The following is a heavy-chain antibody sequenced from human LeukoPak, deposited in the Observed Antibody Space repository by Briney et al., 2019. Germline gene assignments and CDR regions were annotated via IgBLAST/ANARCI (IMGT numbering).Heavy chain of an antibody. Sequence: PGGSLRLSCAASGFTFGSYSMNWVRQAPGKGLEWVSSISSSSSYIYYADSVEGRFTISRDNAKNSLYLQMNSLRAEDTAVYYCARAAGYSSGWYLGWGQGTLVTVSS. D-gene: IGHD6-19*01. CDR2: ISSSSSYI. CDR3: ARAAGYSSGWYLG. J-gene: IGHJ4*02. V-gene: IGHV3-21*01. CDR1: GFTFGSYS.